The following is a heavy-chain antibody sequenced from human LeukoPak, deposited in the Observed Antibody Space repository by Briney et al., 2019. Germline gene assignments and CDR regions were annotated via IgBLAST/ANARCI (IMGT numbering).Heavy chain of an antibody. Sequence: GGSLRLSCAASGFTFSSYAMHWVRQAPGKGLEWVAVISYDGSNKYYADSVKGRFTISRDNSKNTLYLQMNSLRAEGTVVYYCARDRATVTSGIDYWGQGTLVTVSS. CDR3: ARDRATVTSGIDY. D-gene: IGHD4-11*01. V-gene: IGHV3-30-3*01. CDR1: GFTFSSYA. CDR2: ISYDGSNK. J-gene: IGHJ4*02.